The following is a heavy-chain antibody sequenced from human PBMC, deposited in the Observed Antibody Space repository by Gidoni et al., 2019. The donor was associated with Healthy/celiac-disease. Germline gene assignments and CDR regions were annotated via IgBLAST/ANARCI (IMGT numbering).Heavy chain of an antibody. CDR2: VYYTGST. J-gene: IGHJ4*02. Sequence: QVQLQESDPGLAKPSQTLSLMCTVSGVSISRGGFYWSWIRQHPGKGLEWIGYVYYTGSTYYNPSLKSRVTISVDTSKNQFSLKLSSVTAADTAVYFCAREEKTIFGLALFDYWGQGTLVTVSS. CDR1: GVSISRGGFY. CDR3: AREEKTIFGLALFDY. D-gene: IGHD3-3*01. V-gene: IGHV4-31*03.